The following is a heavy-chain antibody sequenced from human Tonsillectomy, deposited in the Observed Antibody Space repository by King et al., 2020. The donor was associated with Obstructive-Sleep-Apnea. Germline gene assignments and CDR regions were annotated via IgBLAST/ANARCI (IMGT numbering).Heavy chain of an antibody. Sequence: VQLVESGGGLVQPGGSLRLSCAASGFTFTSYWMTWVRQAPGKGLEGVAYIKQDGSEKFYLDSVKGRFTISRDNAKNSVDLQMHSLRGEDTAVYYCARVVLAAFDIWGQGTVVTVSS. CDR1: GFTFTSYW. J-gene: IGHJ3*02. CDR2: IKQDGSEK. V-gene: IGHV3-7*01. CDR3: ARVVLAAFDI.